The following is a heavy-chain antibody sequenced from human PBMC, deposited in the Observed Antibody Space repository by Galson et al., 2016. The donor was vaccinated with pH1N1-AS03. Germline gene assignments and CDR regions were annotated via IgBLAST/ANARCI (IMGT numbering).Heavy chain of an antibody. Sequence: LRLSCAASGFTFKNYAMSWVRQAPGKGLEWASVISGIGTSTYYAASVKGRFSISRDNARNTLSLQMDGLRAEDTALYYCAKEGDEGPFDCWSQGTLVTVSP. CDR2: ISGIGTST. J-gene: IGHJ4*02. CDR1: GFTFKNYA. V-gene: IGHV3-23*01. CDR3: AKEGDEGPFDC.